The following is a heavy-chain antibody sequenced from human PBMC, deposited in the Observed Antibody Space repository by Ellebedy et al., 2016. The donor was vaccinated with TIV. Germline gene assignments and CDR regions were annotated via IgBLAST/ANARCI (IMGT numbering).Heavy chain of an antibody. D-gene: IGHD3-10*01. J-gene: IGHJ4*02. CDR1: GDSISTSSYY. Sequence: MPSETLSLTCTVSGDSISTSSYYWGWIRQPPGKGPEWIGSIHYSGATFHGPPPKSRVTISIDTSKNQFSLRLSSVTAADTAVYYCVRVIGPRYGEYWGQGTLVTVSS. V-gene: IGHV4-39*07. CDR2: IHYSGAT. CDR3: VRVIGPRYGEY.